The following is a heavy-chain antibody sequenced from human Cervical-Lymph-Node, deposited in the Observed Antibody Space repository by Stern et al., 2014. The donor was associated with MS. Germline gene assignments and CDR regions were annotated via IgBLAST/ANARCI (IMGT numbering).Heavy chain of an antibody. Sequence: EVQLVQSGGTLVQPGGSLRLSCAASGYTVNSNYMTWVRQAPGKGLEWVSIFYSGISTYYAESVKGRFSFSIDNSKNTLFLHMNNLRVEDTAMYYCTREMAARRLDPWGQGTLVIVSA. CDR2: FYSGIST. J-gene: IGHJ5*02. CDR3: TREMAARRLDP. CDR1: GYTVNSNY. D-gene: IGHD5-24*01. V-gene: IGHV3-66*01.